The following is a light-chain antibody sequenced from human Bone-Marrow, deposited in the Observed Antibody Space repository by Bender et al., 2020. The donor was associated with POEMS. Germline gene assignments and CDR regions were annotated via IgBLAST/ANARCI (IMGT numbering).Light chain of an antibody. Sequence: QSALTQPASVSGSPGQSITISCTGTSSDVGGYNYVSWYQQHPGKAPKLMIYDVSNRPSGVSNRFSGSKSGNTASLTISGLQAEDEADYYCSLYSSTHTVFGGGTKLTVL. CDR2: DVS. J-gene: IGLJ2*01. CDR3: SLYSSTHTV. CDR1: SSDVGGYNY. V-gene: IGLV2-14*01.